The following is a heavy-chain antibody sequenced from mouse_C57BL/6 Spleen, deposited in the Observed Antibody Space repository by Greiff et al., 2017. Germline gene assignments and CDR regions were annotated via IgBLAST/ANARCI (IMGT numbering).Heavy chain of an antibody. Sequence: VQLQQPGAELVKPGASVKLSCKASGYTFTSYWIQWVKQRPGQGLEWIGDIDPSDSYTNYNQKFKGKATLTVDTSSSTAYMQLSRLTSEDSAVXECARRLEYAMDYWGQGTSVTVSS. D-gene: IGHD3-2*02. V-gene: IGHV1-50*01. CDR3: ARRLEYAMDY. J-gene: IGHJ4*01. CDR2: IDPSDSYT. CDR1: GYTFTSYW.